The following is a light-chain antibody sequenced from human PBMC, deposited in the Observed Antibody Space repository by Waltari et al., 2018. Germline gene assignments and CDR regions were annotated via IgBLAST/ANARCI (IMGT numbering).Light chain of an antibody. V-gene: IGLV1-40*01. J-gene: IGLJ3*02. CDR1: SPNLGAGHD. CDR2: GNN. CDR3: QSFDSNVRGGVV. Sequence: QSLLTQPTSVSGAPGQRVPISCTGSSPNLGAGHDDHWYQAFPGTAPKLLIYGNNNRPSGVPDRFSGSKSGSSASLAINGLQAEDEADYYCQSFDSNVRGGVVFGGGTKVTVL.